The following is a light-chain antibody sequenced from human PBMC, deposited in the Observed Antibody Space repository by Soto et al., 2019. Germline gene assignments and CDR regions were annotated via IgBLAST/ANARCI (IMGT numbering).Light chain of an antibody. Sequence: DIQMTQSPSSLSASVGDRVTLSCRASQVINNYLAWYQQKPGKGPKLLIYGASTLQSGVPSRFSGSGSGTDFTLTIRSLQPEDVATYYCQKYNSAPPVTFGPGTKVDV. J-gene: IGKJ3*01. V-gene: IGKV1-27*01. CDR3: QKYNSAPPVT. CDR2: GAS. CDR1: QVINNY.